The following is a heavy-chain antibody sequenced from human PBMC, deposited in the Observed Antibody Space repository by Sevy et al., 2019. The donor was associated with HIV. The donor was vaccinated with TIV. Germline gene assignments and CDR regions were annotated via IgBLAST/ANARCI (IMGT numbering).Heavy chain of an antibody. CDR3: ARREDNWFDP. CDR1: NGSISDYY. J-gene: IGHJ5*02. D-gene: IGHD1-26*01. CDR2: IYYTGST. V-gene: IGHV4-59*01. Sequence: LSLTCTVSNGSISDYYWSWIRQPPGKGLEWIGYIYYTGSTNYNPSLKSRVTISIDTSKSQFSLKLSSVTAADTAVYFCARREDNWFDPWGQGTLVTVSS.